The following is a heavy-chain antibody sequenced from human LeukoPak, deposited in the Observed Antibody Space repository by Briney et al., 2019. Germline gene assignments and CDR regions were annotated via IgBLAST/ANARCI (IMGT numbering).Heavy chain of an antibody. D-gene: IGHD1/OR15-1a*01. V-gene: IGHV3-23*01. CDR1: GFTFSTYA. CDR2: ISDTGGNT. J-gene: IGHJ4*02. CDR3: AKGRTNDY. Sequence: SGGFLRLSCAASGFTFSTYAMSWVRQTPEKGLEWVSAISDTGGNTFYADSVKGRFTISRDNSKNTLYLQMNSLRAEDTAIYYCAKGRTNDYWGQGTLVTVSS.